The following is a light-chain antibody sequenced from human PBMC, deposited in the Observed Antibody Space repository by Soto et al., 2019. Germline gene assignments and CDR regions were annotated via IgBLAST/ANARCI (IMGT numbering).Light chain of an antibody. CDR1: SGHSSYA. V-gene: IGLV4-69*01. CDR3: QTWGTGIHGV. CDR2: LNSDGSH. J-gene: IGLJ3*02. Sequence: QPVLTQSPSASASLGASVKLTCTLSSGHSSYAIAWHQQQPEKGPRYLMKLNSDGSHSKGDGSPDRFSGSSSGAERYLTISSLQSEDEADYYCQTWGTGIHGVFGGGTKLTVL.